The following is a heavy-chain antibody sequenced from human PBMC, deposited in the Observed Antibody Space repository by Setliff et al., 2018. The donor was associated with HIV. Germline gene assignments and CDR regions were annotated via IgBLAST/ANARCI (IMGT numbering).Heavy chain of an antibody. Sequence: SETLSLTCTVSGGSIRNGLYYWHWIRQPPGKGLEWIGSVYYSGSTYYKPSLKSRVTISVDTSRHQFFLKLTSVTADDTGIYYCARGPPFAFWGQGLLVTVSS. V-gene: IGHV4-39*07. CDR3: ARGPPFAF. CDR2: VYYSGST. J-gene: IGHJ4*02. CDR1: GGSIRNGLYY.